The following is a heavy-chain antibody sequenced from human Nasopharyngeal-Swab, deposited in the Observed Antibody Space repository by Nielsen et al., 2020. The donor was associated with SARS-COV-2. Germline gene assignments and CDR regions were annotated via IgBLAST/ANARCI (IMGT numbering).Heavy chain of an antibody. CDR3: ARPLKQWLGGDAFDI. CDR2: IYPGDSDT. J-gene: IGHJ3*02. Sequence: SLKISCKGSGYSFTNYWIVWVRQMPGKGLEWMGIIYPGDSDTRYSPSFQGQVTISADKSISTAYLQWSSLKASDTAMYYCARPLKQWLGGDAFDIWGQGTMVTVSS. V-gene: IGHV5-51*01. D-gene: IGHD6-19*01. CDR1: GYSFTNYW.